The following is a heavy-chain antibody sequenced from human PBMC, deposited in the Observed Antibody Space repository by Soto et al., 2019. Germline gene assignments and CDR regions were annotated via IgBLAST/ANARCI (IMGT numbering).Heavy chain of an antibody. D-gene: IGHD4-17*01. J-gene: IGHJ6*03. CDR3: IGDYGDPRSSDTGYMDV. V-gene: IGHV3-49*03. CDR2: IRSKAYGGTT. CDR1: GFTFGDYA. Sequence: GGSLRLSCTASGFTFGDYAMSWFRQAPGKGLEWVGFIRSKAYGGTTEYAASVKGRFTISRDVSKSIAYLQMNSLKTEDTAVYYYIGDYGDPRSSDTGYMDVWGKGTTVTVSS.